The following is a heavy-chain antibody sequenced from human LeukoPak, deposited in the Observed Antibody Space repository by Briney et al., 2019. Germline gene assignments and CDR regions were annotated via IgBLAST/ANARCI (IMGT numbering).Heavy chain of an antibody. CDR3: ARDLLGYNYHYMDV. D-gene: IGHD3-22*01. V-gene: IGHV3-21*01. CDR1: GFTFSSYN. CDR2: ISSSSSYI. J-gene: IGHJ6*03. Sequence: TGGSLRLSCAASGFTFSSYNMNWVRQAPGKGLEWVSSISSSSSYIYYADSVKGRFTISRDNAKNSLYLQMNSLRAEDTAVYYCARDLLGYNYHYMDVWGKGTTVTVSS.